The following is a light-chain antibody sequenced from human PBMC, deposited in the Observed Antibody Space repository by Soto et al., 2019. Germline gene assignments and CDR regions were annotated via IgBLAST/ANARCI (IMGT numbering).Light chain of an antibody. CDR3: LQTRTFPRT. V-gene: IGKV1-12*01. CDR1: QDIGNF. Sequence: DIQMTQSPSSVSASVGDRFTISCRASQDIGNFLAWYQQTPGKAPRLLIHGASSLSREIPSRFSGDSTGTHFTLPSSGLQPEELATYFCLQTRTFPRTFGQGPK. J-gene: IGKJ1*01. CDR2: GAS.